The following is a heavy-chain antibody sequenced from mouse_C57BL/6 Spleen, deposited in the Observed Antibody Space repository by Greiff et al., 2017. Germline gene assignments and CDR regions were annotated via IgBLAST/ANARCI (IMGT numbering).Heavy chain of an antibody. CDR3: ASSSFITTSWYFDV. CDR1: GYTFTSYW. Sequence: QVQLQQPGAELVMPGASVKLSCKASGYTFTSYWMHWVKQRPGQGLEWIGEIDPSDSYTNYNQKFKGKSTLTVDKSSSTAYMQLSSLTSEDSAVYYGASSSFITTSWYFDVWGTGTTVTVSS. CDR2: IDPSDSYT. V-gene: IGHV1-69*01. J-gene: IGHJ1*03. D-gene: IGHD1-1*01.